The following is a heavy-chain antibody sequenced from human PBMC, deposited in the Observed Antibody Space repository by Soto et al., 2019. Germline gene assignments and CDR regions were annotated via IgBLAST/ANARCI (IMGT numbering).Heavy chain of an antibody. V-gene: IGHV4-34*01. D-gene: IGHD6-19*01. J-gene: IGHJ4*02. CDR2: INHSGST. CDR3: RASGWSFDY. CDR1: GGSFSGYY. Sequence: SETLSLTCAVYGGSFSGYYWSWIRQPPGKGLEWIGEINHSGSTNYNPSLKSRVTISVDTSKNQFSLKLSSVTAADTAVYYCRASGWSFDYWGQGTLVTVSS.